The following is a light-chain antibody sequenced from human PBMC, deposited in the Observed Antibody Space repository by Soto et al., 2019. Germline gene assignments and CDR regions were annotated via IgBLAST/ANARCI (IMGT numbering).Light chain of an antibody. Sequence: EIGMTQSPASLSASIGERATLSCRASQSISSDVPWYQQKPGQAPNLLIYAASTSPTGTPARFSGSGSGTDFTLTINSLQSEDFAPYYCQQGKSTPRTFGQGTKVDI. CDR1: QSISSD. V-gene: IGKV3-15*01. CDR2: AAS. CDR3: QQGKSTPRT. J-gene: IGKJ1*01.